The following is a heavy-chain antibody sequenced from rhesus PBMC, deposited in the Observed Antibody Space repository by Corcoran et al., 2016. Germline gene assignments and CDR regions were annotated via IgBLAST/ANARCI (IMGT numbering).Heavy chain of an antibody. V-gene: IGHV4S9*01. Sequence: QVRLQESGPGLVKSSETLSLTCAVSGGSMRESSFGTLIRQPPGQGLEWIGNIYANSVTTYNPSLKSRVTISKDTSNNQFFLKVTSVTAADTAVYYCASPFERGRFEVWGAGVLVTVSS. CDR2: IYANSVTT. CDR3: ASPFERGRFEV. J-gene: IGHJ5-1*01. D-gene: IGHD3-34*01. CDR1: GGSMRESSF.